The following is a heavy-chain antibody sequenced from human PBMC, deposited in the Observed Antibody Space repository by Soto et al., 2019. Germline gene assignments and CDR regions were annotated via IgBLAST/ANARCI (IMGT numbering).Heavy chain of an antibody. J-gene: IGHJ6*03. V-gene: IGHV3-74*01. CDR2: IDKVGTDS. D-gene: IGHD3-10*01. Sequence: EVQLVESGGGLVQPGGSLRLSCAASEFTFSGRSLHWVRQAPGKGLVWVSGIDKVGTDSTYADSVQGRFTSSRDNAKHTVYLQMNSLRVEDTAVYYCARGWFGPDVWGKGTTVTVSS. CDR3: ARGWFGPDV. CDR1: EFTFSGRS.